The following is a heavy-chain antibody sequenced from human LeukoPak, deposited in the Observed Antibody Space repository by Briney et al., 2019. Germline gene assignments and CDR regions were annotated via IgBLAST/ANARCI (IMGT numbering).Heavy chain of an antibody. D-gene: IGHD1-14*01. J-gene: IGHJ4*02. CDR2: IKQDGSEK. CDR1: GFTFSNYW. V-gene: IGHV3-7*01. Sequence: PGGSLRLSCAASGFTFSNYWMTWARQAPGKGLELVANIKQDGSEKYYVDSVKGRFTISRDNAKNSLYLQMNSLRAEDTAVYYCARNQRRLDYWGQGTLVTVSS. CDR3: ARNQRRLDY.